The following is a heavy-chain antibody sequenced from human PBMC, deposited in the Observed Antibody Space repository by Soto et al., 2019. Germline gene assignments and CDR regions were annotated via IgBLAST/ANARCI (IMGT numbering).Heavy chain of an antibody. CDR2: IYYSWST. D-gene: IGHD4-17*01. J-gene: IGHJ4*02. V-gene: IGHV4-59*12. Sequence: LQTMSVTSSVSDSSLISDYWISIRQPPGKRLEWIGYIYYSWSTNYNPSLKIRITISVDRSKNQFSLKLSSVTAADTAVYYCARFDYGDYVGAYYFDYWGQGTLVTVSS. CDR1: DSSLISDY. CDR3: ARFDYGDYVGAYYFDY.